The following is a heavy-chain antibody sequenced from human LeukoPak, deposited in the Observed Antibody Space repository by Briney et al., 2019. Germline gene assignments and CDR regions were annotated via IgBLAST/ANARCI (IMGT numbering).Heavy chain of an antibody. Sequence: PGGSLRLSCAASGFAFSSYAMNWVRQTPGKGREWVSTILSGGSTYYADSVKGRFTISRDTSKNTMYLQMNNLRPEDTGVYYCAKDMVAAANWFDPWGQGTLVTVSS. CDR1: GFAFSSYA. CDR2: ILSGGST. V-gene: IGHV3-23*01. J-gene: IGHJ5*02. D-gene: IGHD6-13*01. CDR3: AKDMVAAANWFDP.